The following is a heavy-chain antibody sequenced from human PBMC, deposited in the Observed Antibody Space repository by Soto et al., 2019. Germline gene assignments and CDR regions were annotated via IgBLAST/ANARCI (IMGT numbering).Heavy chain of an antibody. J-gene: IGHJ4*02. CDR3: ARLQSNYGDYPLR. V-gene: IGHV5-51*01. CDR2: IYPGDSDT. D-gene: IGHD4-17*01. CDR1: GYSFTSYW. Sequence: PGESLKISCKGSGYSFTSYWIGWVRQMPGKGLEWMGIIYPGDSDTRYSPSFQGQVTISADKPISTAYLQWSSLKASDTAMYYCARLQSNYGDYPLRWGQGTLVTVSS.